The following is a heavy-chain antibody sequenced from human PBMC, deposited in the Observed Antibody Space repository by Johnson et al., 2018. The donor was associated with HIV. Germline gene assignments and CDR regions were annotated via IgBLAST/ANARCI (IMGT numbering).Heavy chain of an antibody. Sequence: VQLVESGGGVVQPGRSLRLSCAASGFTFTNAWMSWLRQAPGKGLEWIGRIKSKTDGGTIEYAAPVKGRFTISRDNAKNSLILQMNSLRDEDTAVYYCARRTVTALFDIWGQGTLVTVSS. D-gene: IGHD4-17*01. V-gene: IGHV3-15*01. CDR2: IKSKTDGGTI. J-gene: IGHJ3*02. CDR1: GFTFTNAW. CDR3: ARRTVTALFDI.